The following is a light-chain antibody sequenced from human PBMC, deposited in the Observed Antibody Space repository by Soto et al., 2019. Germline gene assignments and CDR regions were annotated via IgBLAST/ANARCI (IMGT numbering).Light chain of an antibody. CDR1: QSVSSN. V-gene: IGKV3-15*01. Sequence: EIVMTQSPATLSVSPWERATLSCRASQSVSSNLAWYQQKPGQAPRLLLYGASTRATGIPARFSGSGSGTEFTLTISSLQSEDFAVYYCQQYNNWPRGTFGQGTKVDIK. J-gene: IGKJ1*01. CDR2: GAS. CDR3: QQYNNWPRGT.